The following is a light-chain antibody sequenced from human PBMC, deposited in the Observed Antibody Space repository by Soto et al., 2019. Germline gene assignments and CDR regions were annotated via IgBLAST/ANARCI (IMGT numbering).Light chain of an antibody. CDR1: QSINY. V-gene: IGKV1-39*01. CDR2: ATY. CDR3: QQSDRTPLT. J-gene: IGKJ4*01. Sequence: DIQMTQSPSSLSASVGDRVTITCRASQSINYLNWYQQESGKAPKLLIYATYNLQSGVPSRFSGSGSGTDFTRTISDLQREDVATYDCQQSDRTPLTFGGGTKVEI.